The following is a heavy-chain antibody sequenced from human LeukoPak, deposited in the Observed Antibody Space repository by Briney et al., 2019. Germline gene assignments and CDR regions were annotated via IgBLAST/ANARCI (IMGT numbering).Heavy chain of an antibody. D-gene: IGHD6-13*01. CDR1: GFTFSRYG. J-gene: IGHJ3*01. CDR3: ARRGIAFDL. Sequence: GGSLRLSCAGSGFTFSRYGMHWVRQAPGKGLEWVALIRYDGNDHWYGDSAKGRFTISRDNSKDTVYLQMDSLRDEDTAVYYCARRGIAFDLWGQGTMVTVSS. V-gene: IGHV3-33*01. CDR2: IRYDGNDH.